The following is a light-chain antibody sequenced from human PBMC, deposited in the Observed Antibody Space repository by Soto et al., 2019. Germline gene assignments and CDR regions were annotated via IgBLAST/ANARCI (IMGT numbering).Light chain of an antibody. CDR3: HQCSNWLT. Sequence: EIVLTQSPGTLSLSPGERATLSCRASQSVSSSYLAWYQQKPGQAPRLLIYGASSRATGIPDRFSGSGSGTEFTLTISSLQSEDFAGYYCHQCSNWLTFGGGTKVDI. CDR2: GAS. V-gene: IGKV3D-20*02. J-gene: IGKJ4*01. CDR1: QSVSSSY.